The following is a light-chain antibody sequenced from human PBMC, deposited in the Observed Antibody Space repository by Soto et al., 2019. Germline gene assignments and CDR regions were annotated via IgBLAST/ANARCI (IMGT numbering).Light chain of an antibody. CDR3: QQRAGSIT. J-gene: IGKJ5*01. V-gene: IGKV3-11*01. CDR2: DAS. Sequence: EIVLTQSPVTLSLSPGERATLSCRASQTVSNQLAWYQQKPGQAPRPLIYDASRRVTGVPARFSGSGSGPEFTGTLSILEAEEFVVYSCQQRAGSITFGQGPLREIK. CDR1: QTVSNQ.